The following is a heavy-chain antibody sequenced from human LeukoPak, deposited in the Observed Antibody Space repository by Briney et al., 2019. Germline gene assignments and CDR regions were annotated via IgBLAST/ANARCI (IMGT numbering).Heavy chain of an antibody. CDR1: GFTFPSYW. Sequence: PGGSLRLSCAASGFTFPSYWMSWVRQAPGKGLEWVANIKHDGSERYYVDSMKGRFTISRDDAKKSVYLQMSSLRAEDTALYYCARGPGRVAVPATGSFDLWGQGTMVTVS. V-gene: IGHV3-7*03. CDR2: IKHDGSER. D-gene: IGHD3-9*01. CDR3: ARGPGRVAVPATGSFDL. J-gene: IGHJ3*01.